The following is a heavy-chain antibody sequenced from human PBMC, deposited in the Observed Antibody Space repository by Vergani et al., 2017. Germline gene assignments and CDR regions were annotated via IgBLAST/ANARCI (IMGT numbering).Heavy chain of an antibody. CDR1: GASIRSSNYY. Sequence: QLQLQESGPGLVKPSATLSLTCSVSGASIRSSNYYWGWIRQPPGKGLEWIASIYYSGITYYNPSLKSRVTISVDTSKNQFSLKLSSVTAADTAVYFCARHSTGELLGKVGWFDPWGGGGLVTVSS. V-gene: IGHV4-39*01. J-gene: IGHJ5*02. D-gene: IGHD3-10*01. CDR2: IYYSGIT. CDR3: ARHSTGELLGKVGWFDP.